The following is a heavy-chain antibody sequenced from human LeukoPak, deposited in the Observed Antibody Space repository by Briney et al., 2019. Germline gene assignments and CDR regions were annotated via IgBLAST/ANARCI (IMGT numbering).Heavy chain of an antibody. CDR3: ATLLSDYGAHYFDS. CDR1: DSSISSGYF. J-gene: IGHJ4*02. V-gene: IGHV4-38-2*01. CDR2: LYHSGST. D-gene: IGHD4-17*01. Sequence: SETLSLTWAVSDSSISSGYFWGWIRQPPGKGLEWIGTLYHSGSTYYNPSLKSRVAISLDTSKTQFSLKLSSVTAADTALYYCATLLSDYGAHYFDSWGQGVLVTVSS.